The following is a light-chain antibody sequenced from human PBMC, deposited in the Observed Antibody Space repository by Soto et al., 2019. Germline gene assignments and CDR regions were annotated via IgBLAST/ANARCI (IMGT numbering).Light chain of an antibody. CDR3: QHYNSYPYS. CDR2: QAS. J-gene: IGKJ2*03. V-gene: IGKV1-5*03. Sequence: DIQMTQSPSTLSASVGERVTITGRAIQTINEWLAWYQQKIGKAPKVLIYQASTLASAVPSRFSGSGSGTTFTLTISSLQPDDAATYYCQHYNSYPYSFGHGTKLEI. CDR1: QTINEW.